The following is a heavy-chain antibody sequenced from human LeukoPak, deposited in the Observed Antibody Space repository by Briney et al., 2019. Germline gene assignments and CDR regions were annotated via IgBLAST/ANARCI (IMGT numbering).Heavy chain of an antibody. CDR3: ASDSSGYYYPYY. V-gene: IGHV4-59*08. CDR2: IHHSGST. J-gene: IGHJ4*02. Sequence: SETLSLTCVVSGGSISRYYWSWMRQPPAKGLEWIGYIHHSGSTNYNPFLKSRVTISVDTSKNQFSLKLSSVTAADTAVYYCASDSSGYYYPYYWGQGTLVTVSS. D-gene: IGHD3-22*01. CDR1: GGSISRYY.